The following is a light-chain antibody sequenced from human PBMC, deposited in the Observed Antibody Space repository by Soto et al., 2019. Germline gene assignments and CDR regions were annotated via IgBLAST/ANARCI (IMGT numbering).Light chain of an antibody. V-gene: IGLV2-23*02. CDR2: EVS. CDR1: SSDVGSYNL. CDR3: CSYAGSSTFYVV. Sequence: QSVLTQPASVSGSPGQSNTISCTGTSSDVGSYNLVSWYQQHPGKAPKLMIYEVSKRPSGVSNRFSGSKSGNTASLTISGLQAEDEADYYCCSYAGSSTFYVVFGGGTKLTVL. J-gene: IGLJ2*01.